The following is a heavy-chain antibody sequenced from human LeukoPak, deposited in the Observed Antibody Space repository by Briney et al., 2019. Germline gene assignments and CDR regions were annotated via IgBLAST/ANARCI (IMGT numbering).Heavy chain of an antibody. V-gene: IGHV1-18*04. CDR3: ARDSSRNDEFAD. CDR1: GYTFTGYY. D-gene: IGHD6-13*01. CDR2: ISAYNGNT. Sequence: VASVKVSCKASGYTFTGYYMHWVRQAPGQGLEWMGWISAYNGNTNYAQKLQGRVTMTTDTSTSTAYMELRSLRSDDTAVYYCARDSSRNDEFADWGQGTLVTVSS. J-gene: IGHJ4*02.